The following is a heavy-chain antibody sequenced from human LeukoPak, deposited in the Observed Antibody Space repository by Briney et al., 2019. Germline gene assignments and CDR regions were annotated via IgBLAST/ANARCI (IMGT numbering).Heavy chain of an antibody. Sequence: ASVKVSCKASGYTFTSYDINWVRQATGQGLEWMGWMNPNRGNTGYAQKFQGRVTMTRNTSISTAYMELSSLRSEDTAVYYCARVAEPLGYCSGGSCYPYAPPDYWGQGTLVTVSS. D-gene: IGHD2-15*01. J-gene: IGHJ4*02. CDR3: ARVAEPLGYCSGGSCYPYAPPDY. V-gene: IGHV1-8*01. CDR2: MNPNRGNT. CDR1: GYTFTSYD.